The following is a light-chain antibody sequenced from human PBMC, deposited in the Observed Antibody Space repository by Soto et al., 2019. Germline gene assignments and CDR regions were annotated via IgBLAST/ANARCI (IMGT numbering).Light chain of an antibody. CDR1: QSISSW. V-gene: IGKV1-5*01. CDR3: QQYNSYRT. J-gene: IGKJ1*01. CDR2: DAS. Sequence: DIQMTQSPSTLSASVADRVTITCRASQSISSWLAWYQQKPGKAPKLLIYDASSLESGVQSRFSGSGSGTEFTLTISSLQPDYFATYYCQQYNSYRTFGQGTKVEIK.